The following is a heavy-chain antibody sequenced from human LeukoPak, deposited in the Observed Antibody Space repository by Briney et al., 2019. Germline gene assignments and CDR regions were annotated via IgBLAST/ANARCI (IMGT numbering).Heavy chain of an antibody. D-gene: IGHD1-26*01. J-gene: IGHJ4*02. CDR1: GFTFSSYA. V-gene: IGHV3-23*01. CDR3: AKDTRAGG. Sequence: GGSLRLSCAASGFTFSSYAMNWVRQAPGRGLEWVSGISAGGDNAHYADSVKGRFTISRDNSKNTLFLQMNSLRAEDTAVYYCAKDTRAGGWGQGTLVTVSS. CDR2: ISAGGDNA.